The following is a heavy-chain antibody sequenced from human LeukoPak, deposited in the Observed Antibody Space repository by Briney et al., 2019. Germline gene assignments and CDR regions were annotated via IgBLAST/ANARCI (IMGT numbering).Heavy chain of an antibody. D-gene: IGHD6-19*01. CDR1: GGSISSSSYY. V-gene: IGHV4-61*05. J-gene: IGHJ4*02. Sequence: KPSETLSLTCTVSGGSISSSSYYWGWIRQPPGKGLEWIGYIYYSGSTNYNPSLKSRVTISVDTSKNQLSLQLSSVTAADTAVYYCARAKKAVAGFFDYWGQGTLVTVSS. CDR3: ARAKKAVAGFFDY. CDR2: IYYSGST.